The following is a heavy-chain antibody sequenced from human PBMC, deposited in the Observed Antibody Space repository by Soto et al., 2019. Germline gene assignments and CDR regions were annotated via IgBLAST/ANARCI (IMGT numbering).Heavy chain of an antibody. D-gene: IGHD5-12*01. J-gene: IGHJ6*03. Sequence: GGSLRLSCAASGFTFSSYAMSWARQAPGKGLEWVSAISGSGDSTYYADSVKGRFTISRDNSKNTLYLQMNGLRAEDTAVYYCAKGWASYYYYYMDVWGKGTTVTVSS. CDR1: GFTFSSYA. CDR3: AKGWASYYYYYMDV. CDR2: ISGSGDST. V-gene: IGHV3-23*01.